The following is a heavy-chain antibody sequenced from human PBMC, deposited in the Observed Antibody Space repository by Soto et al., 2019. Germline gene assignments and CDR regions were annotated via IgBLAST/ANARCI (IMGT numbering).Heavy chain of an antibody. CDR3: AKGQDCSSTSCYTLDNWFDP. J-gene: IGHJ5*02. CDR2: ISWNSGSI. V-gene: IGHV3-9*01. CDR1: GFTFDDYA. Sequence: GGSLRLSCAASGFTFDDYAMHWVRQAPGKGLEWVSGISWNSGSIGYADSVKGRFTISRDNAKNSLYLQMNSPRAEDTALYYCAKGQDCSSTSCYTLDNWFDPWGQGTLVTVSS. D-gene: IGHD2-2*02.